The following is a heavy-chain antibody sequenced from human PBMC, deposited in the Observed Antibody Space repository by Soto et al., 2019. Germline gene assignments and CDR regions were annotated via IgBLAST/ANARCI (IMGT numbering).Heavy chain of an antibody. V-gene: IGHV4-31*03. D-gene: IGHD3-10*01. CDR3: ARGRPRFGELFI. CDR2: IYYSGST. Sequence: PSETLSLTCTVSGGSISSGGYYWSWIRQHPGKGLEWIGYIYYSGSTYYNPSLKSRVTISVDTSKNQFSLKLSSVTAADTAVYYCARGRPRFGELFIWGQGTLVAVSS. J-gene: IGHJ4*02. CDR1: GGSISSGGYY.